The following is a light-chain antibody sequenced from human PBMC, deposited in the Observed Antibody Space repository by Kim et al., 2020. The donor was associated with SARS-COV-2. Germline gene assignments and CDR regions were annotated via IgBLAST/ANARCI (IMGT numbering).Light chain of an antibody. CDR3: QQYKDWPLT. V-gene: IGKV3-15*01. Sequence: IVMTQSLATLSVSPGESATLSCRASQNLGTYLAWYQQKPGQAPRLLIYDISIRATGIRARFSGSGSGTEFTLTISSLQSEDSAVYYCQQYKDWPLTFGGGTKVDIK. CDR1: QNLGTY. CDR2: DIS. J-gene: IGKJ4*01.